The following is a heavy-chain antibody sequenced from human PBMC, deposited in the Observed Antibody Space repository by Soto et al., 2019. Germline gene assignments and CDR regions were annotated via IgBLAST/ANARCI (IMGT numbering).Heavy chain of an antibody. CDR1: GFTFSSYE. CDR2: ISSSGSTI. CDR3: AREPKRRAAAGARENDY. V-gene: IGHV3-48*03. Sequence: GGSLRLSCAASGFTFSSYEMNWVRQAPGKGLEWVSYISSSGSTIYYADSVKGRFTISRDNAKNSLYLQMNSLRAEDTAVYYCAREPKRRAAAGARENDYWGHGTLVTVSS. J-gene: IGHJ4*01. D-gene: IGHD6-13*01.